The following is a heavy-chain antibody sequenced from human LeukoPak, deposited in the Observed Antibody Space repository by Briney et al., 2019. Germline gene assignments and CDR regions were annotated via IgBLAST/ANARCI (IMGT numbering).Heavy chain of an antibody. CDR1: GFTFCDYY. Sequence: GGPLRHSWAASGFTFCDYYIRWIRQAARKGLGWVSDISSSCSTIYYAAAVKGRFTISRDNAQNSLYLQMNSLRAEDTAVYYCARDPIAVASHFDYWGQGTLVTVSS. CDR2: ISSSCSTI. CDR3: ARDPIAVASHFDY. J-gene: IGHJ4*02. D-gene: IGHD6-19*01. V-gene: IGHV3-11*01.